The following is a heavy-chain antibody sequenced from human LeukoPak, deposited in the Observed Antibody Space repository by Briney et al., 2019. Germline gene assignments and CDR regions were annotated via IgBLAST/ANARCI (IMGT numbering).Heavy chain of an antibody. CDR2: ISYDGSNK. V-gene: IGHV3-30*04. J-gene: IGHJ3*02. D-gene: IGHD3-10*01. CDR3: ARTGSYLGAFDI. Sequence: GRSLRLSCAASGFTFSSYAMPWVRQAPGKGLEWVAVISYDGSNKYYADSVKGRFTISRDNSKNTLYLQMNSLRAEDTAVYYCARTGSYLGAFDIWGQGTMVTVSS. CDR1: GFTFSSYA.